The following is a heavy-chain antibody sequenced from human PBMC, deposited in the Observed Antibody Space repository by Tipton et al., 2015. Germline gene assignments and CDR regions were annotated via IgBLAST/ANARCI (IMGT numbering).Heavy chain of an antibody. CDR3: TTGVSSWYGNFDY. CDR1: GFTFSHAY. CDR2: IRSKTDGGTT. J-gene: IGHJ4*02. V-gene: IGHV3-15*01. D-gene: IGHD6-13*01. Sequence: SLRLSCAASGFTFSHAYMTWVRQAPGKGLEWVGRIRSKTDGGTTDFAAPVKGRFTISRDDSKNTLYLQMNSLETGDTAVYYCTTGVSSWYGNFDYWGQGTLVTVSS.